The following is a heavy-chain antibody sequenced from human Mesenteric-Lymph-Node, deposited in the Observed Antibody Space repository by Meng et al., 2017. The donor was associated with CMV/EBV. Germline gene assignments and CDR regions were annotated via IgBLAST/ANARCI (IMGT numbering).Heavy chain of an antibody. CDR1: GFSFSHSG. CDR2: IRYDGSHQ. J-gene: IGHJ6*02. D-gene: IGHD5-18*01. Sequence: GESLKISCAASGFSFSHSGMHWVRQAPGKGLEWVAFIRYDGSHQDYADSVKGRFTISRDNSKNTLYLQMNSLRAEDTAVYYCAKISVDTAMAYYYGMDVWGQGTTVTVSS. CDR3: AKISVDTAMAYYYGMDV. V-gene: IGHV3-30*02.